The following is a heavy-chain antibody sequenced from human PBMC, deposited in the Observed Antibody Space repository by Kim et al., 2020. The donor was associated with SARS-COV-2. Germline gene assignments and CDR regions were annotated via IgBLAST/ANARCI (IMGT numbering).Heavy chain of an antibody. CDR2: INHSGNT. J-gene: IGHJ4*02. D-gene: IGHD6-19*01. CDR3: ASAPARSFAVAYGY. Sequence: SETLSLTCAVYGGSFSGYYWTWIRQPPGKGLEWIGEINHSGNTRYNASLMSRVTISVDTSKNQFSLNLNSVTAADTAVYYCASAPARSFAVAYGYWGQGTLVTVSS. V-gene: IGHV4-34*01. CDR1: GGSFSGYY.